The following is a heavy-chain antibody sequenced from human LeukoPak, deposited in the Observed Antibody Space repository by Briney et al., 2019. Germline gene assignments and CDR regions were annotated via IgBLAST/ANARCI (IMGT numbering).Heavy chain of an antibody. CDR1: GFTFSSYG. V-gene: IGHV3-30*02. Sequence: PGGSLRLSCAASGFTFSSYGMHWVRQAPGKGLEWVAFIRYDGSNKYYADSVKGRFTISRDNSKNTLYLQMNSLRAEDTAVYYCAKIMITFGGVIAPSDYWGQGTLVTVSS. D-gene: IGHD3-16*02. CDR3: AKIMITFGGVIAPSDY. J-gene: IGHJ4*02. CDR2: IRYDGSNK.